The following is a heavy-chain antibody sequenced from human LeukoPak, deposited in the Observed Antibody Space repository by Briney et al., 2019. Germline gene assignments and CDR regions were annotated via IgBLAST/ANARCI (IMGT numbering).Heavy chain of an antibody. V-gene: IGHV3-30*04. CDR2: ISYDGSNK. CDR1: GFTFSSYA. Sequence: GGSLRPSCAASGFTFSSYAMHWVRQAPGKGLEWVAVISYDGSNKYYADSVKGRFTISRDNSKNTLYLQMNSLRAEDTAVYYCARVAEDYSSGWNNFDYWGQGTLVTVSS. CDR3: ARVAEDYSSGWNNFDY. D-gene: IGHD6-19*01. J-gene: IGHJ4*02.